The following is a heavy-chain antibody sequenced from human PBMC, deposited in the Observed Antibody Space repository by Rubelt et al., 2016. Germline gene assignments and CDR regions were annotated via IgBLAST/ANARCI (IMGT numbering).Heavy chain of an antibody. Sequence: EVQLVESGGGLVQPGGSLRLSCAASGFTLSTYSMNWVRQAPGKGLEWVGFIRSKAYGGTTEFAESVKGRFSGSRDDSRGNAHLQMNGLKTEVTAVYYCTRGPSKLRTTNGDYWGQGSLVTVSS. D-gene: IGHD1-1*01. J-gene: IGHJ4*02. CDR3: TRGPSKLRTTNGDY. V-gene: IGHV3-49*04. CDR2: IRSKAYGGTT. CDR1: GFTLSTYS.